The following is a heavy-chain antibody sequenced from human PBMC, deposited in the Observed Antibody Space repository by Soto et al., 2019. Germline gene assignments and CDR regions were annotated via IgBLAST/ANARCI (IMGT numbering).Heavy chain of an antibody. J-gene: IGHJ4*02. D-gene: IGHD6-19*01. V-gene: IGHV4-30-4*01. CDR1: GGSISSGDYY. CDR2: IYYSGST. Sequence: QVQLQESGPGLVKPSQTLSLTCTVSGGSISSGDYYWSWIRQPPGKGLEWIGYIYYSGSTYYNPSLKSRVTMSVDTSKNQFSRKLSSVTAADPAVYYCARGHPTLAVVDYWGQGTLVTVSS. CDR3: ARGHPTLAVVDY.